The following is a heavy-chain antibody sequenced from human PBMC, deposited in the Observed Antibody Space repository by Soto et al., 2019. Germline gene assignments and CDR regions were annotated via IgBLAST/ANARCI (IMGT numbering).Heavy chain of an antibody. CDR3: ARGFSYDSSGYDYFDY. CDR2: ISYDGSNK. J-gene: IGHJ4*02. V-gene: IGHV3-30-3*01. CDR1: GFTFSSYA. D-gene: IGHD3-22*01. Sequence: QVQLVESGGGVVQPGRSLRLSCAASGFTFSSYAMHWVRQAPGKGLEWVAVISYDGSNKYYADSVKGRFTISRDNSKNTLYLQMNSLRAEDTAVYYCARGFSYDSSGYDYFDYWGQGTLVTVSS.